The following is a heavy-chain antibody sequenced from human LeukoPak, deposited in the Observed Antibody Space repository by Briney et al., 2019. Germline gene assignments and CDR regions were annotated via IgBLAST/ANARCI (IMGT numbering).Heavy chain of an antibody. CDR1: GFTFSSNF. Sequence: GGSLRLSCAASGFTFSSNFMSWVRQAPGKGLEWVSIVYSGGSTYYADSVKGRFTISRDNSKNTLYLQMNSLRAEDTAVFYCARVGVGSSSGYYYYYGMDVWGQGTTVTVSS. CDR2: VYSGGST. CDR3: ARVGVGSSSGYYYYYGMDV. J-gene: IGHJ6*02. V-gene: IGHV3-53*01. D-gene: IGHD6-6*01.